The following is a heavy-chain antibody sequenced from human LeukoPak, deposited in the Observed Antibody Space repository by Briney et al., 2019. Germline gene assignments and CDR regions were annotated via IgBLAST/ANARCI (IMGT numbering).Heavy chain of an antibody. CDR1: GFTFSSYS. J-gene: IGHJ4*02. CDR3: ARRITMVRGVYLDL. CDR2: ISSSSSTI. Sequence: GGSLRLSCAASGFTFSSYSMNWVRQAPGKGLEWVSYISSSSSTIYYADSVKGRFTISRDNAKNSLYLQMNSLRAEDTAVYYCARRITMVRGVYLDLWGQGTLVTVSS. V-gene: IGHV3-48*04. D-gene: IGHD3-10*01.